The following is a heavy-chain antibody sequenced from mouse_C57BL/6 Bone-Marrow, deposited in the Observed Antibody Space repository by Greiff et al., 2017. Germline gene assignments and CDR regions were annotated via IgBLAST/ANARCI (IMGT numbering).Heavy chain of an antibody. CDR1: GFSFTSYG. CDR2: IWSGGST. Sequence: VKLMEPGPGLVQPSQSLSITCTVSGFSFTSYGVHWVRQSPGTGLEWLGVIWSGGSTDYNAAFISRLSISKDNSKCQGFFKMNSRQADDTAIDYCARNYLYGSSYRYFDVWGTGTTVTVSS. J-gene: IGHJ1*03. V-gene: IGHV2-2*01. CDR3: ARNYLYGSSYRYFDV. D-gene: IGHD1-1*01.